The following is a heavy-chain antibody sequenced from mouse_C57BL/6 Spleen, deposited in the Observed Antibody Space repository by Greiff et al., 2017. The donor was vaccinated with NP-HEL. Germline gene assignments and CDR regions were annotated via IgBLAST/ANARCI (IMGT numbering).Heavy chain of an antibody. D-gene: IGHD2-1*01. CDR2: IYPGSGST. CDR1: GYTFTSYW. Sequence: QVQLQQSGAELVKPGASVKMSCKASGYTFTSYWITWVKQRPGQGLEWIGDIYPGSGSTNYNEKFKSKATLTVDTSSSTAYMQLSSLTSEDSAVYYCAKRYYGNYSAWFAYWGQGTLVTVSA. V-gene: IGHV1-55*01. CDR3: AKRYYGNYSAWFAY. J-gene: IGHJ3*01.